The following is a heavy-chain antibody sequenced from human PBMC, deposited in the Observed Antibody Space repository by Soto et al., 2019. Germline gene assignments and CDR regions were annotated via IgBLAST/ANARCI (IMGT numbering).Heavy chain of an antibody. V-gene: IGHV3-30*03. D-gene: IGHD4-17*01. CDR2: ISYDGSNK. Sequence: GGSLRLSCAASGFTFSSYGMHWVRQAPGKGLEWVAVISYDGSNKYYADSVKGRFTISRDNSKNTLYLQMNSLRAEDTAVYYCARDIYGDYVGPRYHDAFDIWGQGTMVTVSS. J-gene: IGHJ3*02. CDR3: ARDIYGDYVGPRYHDAFDI. CDR1: GFTFSSYG.